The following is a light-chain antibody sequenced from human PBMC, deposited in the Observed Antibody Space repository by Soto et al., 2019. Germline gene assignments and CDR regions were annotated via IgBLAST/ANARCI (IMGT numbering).Light chain of an antibody. J-gene: IGLJ1*01. CDR2: DVS. CDR3: SSYTSSSTPLYV. V-gene: IGLV2-14*01. Sequence: QSALTQPASVSGSPGQSITISCTGTSSDVGGYNYVSWYQQHPGKAPKLMIYDVSNRPSGVSNRFSGSKSGNTASLTISGLQAEDEADYYCSSYTSSSTPLYVFGPGTKLTVL. CDR1: SSDVGGYNY.